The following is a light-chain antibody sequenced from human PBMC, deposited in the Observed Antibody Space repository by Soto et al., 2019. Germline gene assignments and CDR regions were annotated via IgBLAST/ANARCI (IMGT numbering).Light chain of an antibody. CDR1: SGDIGGYNY. V-gene: IGLV2-14*01. CDR3: SSYTSRSTRV. Sequence: QSALTQPASVSGSPGQSITISCTGTSGDIGGYNYVSWYQQHPGKAPKLLISEVTNRPSGVSNRFSGSKSGNMASLTISGLQAEDEAHYYCSSYTSRSTRVFGGGTKVTVL. J-gene: IGLJ3*02. CDR2: EVT.